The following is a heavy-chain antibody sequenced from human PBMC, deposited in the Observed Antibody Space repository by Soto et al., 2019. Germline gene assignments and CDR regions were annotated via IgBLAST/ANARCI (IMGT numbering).Heavy chain of an antibody. D-gene: IGHD6-19*01. J-gene: IGHJ3*01. Sequence: EVQLVESGGGLVQPGGSLRLSCAASGFTFSSYSMNWVRQAPGKGLEWVSYISSGSSTIYYADSVKGRFTISRDNAQNSLYLQMNSLRAEDTAVYYCAKTYGSGRGAFDVWGQGTMVTVSS. CDR1: GFTFSSYS. CDR2: ISSGSSTI. V-gene: IGHV3-48*01. CDR3: AKTYGSGRGAFDV.